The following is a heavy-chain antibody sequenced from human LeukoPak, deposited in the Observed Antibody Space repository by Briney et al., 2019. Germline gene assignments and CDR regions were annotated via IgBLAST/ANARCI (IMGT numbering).Heavy chain of an antibody. CDR3: ARELGATVVNYGMDV. V-gene: IGHV4-59*01. J-gene: IGHJ6*02. D-gene: IGHD4-23*01. Sequence: SETLSLTCTVSGGSISNYYWSWIRQPPGKGLEWIGYIHYSGSTNYNPSLKSRVTMSVDTSKNQLSLKLTSMTTADTAVYYCARELGATVVNYGMDVWGQGTTVTVSS. CDR2: IHYSGST. CDR1: GGSISNYY.